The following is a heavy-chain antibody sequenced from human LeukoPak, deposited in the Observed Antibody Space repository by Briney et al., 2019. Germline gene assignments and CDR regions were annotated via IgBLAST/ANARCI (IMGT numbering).Heavy chain of an antibody. CDR2: SRKKANSYTT. CDR1: GFTFSDHY. J-gene: IGHJ6*03. V-gene: IGHV3-72*01. CDR3: ARVAISYYYMDV. Sequence: PGGSLRLSCAASGFTFSDHYMDWVRQAPGKGLEWVGRSRKKANSYTTEYAASVKGRFTISRDDSKNSLYLQMNSLKTEDTAVYYCARVAISYYYMDVGGIGTTVTVSS.